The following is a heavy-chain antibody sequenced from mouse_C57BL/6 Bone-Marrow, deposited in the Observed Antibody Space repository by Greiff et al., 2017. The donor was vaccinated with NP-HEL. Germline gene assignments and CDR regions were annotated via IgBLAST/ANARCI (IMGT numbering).Heavy chain of an antibody. J-gene: IGHJ3*01. V-gene: IGHV14-4*01. CDR2: IDPENGDT. CDR1: GFNIKDDY. D-gene: IGHD1-1*01. CDR3: TTSSSYGAY. Sequence: EVQLQESGAELVRPGASVKLSCTASGFNIKDDYMHWVKQRPEQGLEWIGWIDPENGDTEYASKFQGKATITADTSSNTAYLQLSSLTSEDTAVYYCTTSSSYGAYWGQGTLVTVSA.